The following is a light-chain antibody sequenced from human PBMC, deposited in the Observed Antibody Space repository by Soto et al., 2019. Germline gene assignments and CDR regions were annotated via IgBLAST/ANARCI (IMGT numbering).Light chain of an antibody. J-gene: IGLJ2*01. CDR1: TSDVGKYNL. V-gene: IGLV2-23*01. CDR2: EAS. Sequence: QSALTQPASVSGSPGQSITISCTGTTSDVGKYNLVSWYQQHPGKAPKLIIYEASKRPSGISNRFSGSKSGNTASLTISGLQAEDEGDYYCSSHAGGGTVVFGGGTKLTVL. CDR3: SSHAGGGTVV.